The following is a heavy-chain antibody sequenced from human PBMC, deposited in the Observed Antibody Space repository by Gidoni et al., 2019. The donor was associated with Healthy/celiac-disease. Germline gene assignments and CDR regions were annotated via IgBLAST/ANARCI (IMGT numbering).Heavy chain of an antibody. CDR1: GGTFSGYY. CDR3: ARGLGIAVAGTDWFDP. CDR2: INHSGST. V-gene: IGHV4-34*01. J-gene: IGHJ5*02. Sequence: QVQLQQWGAGLLKPSATLSLTCAVYGGTFSGYYWSWIRQPPGKGLEWIGEINHSGSTNYNPSLKSRVTISVDTSKNQFSLKLSSVTAADTAVYYCARGLGIAVAGTDWFDPWGQGTLVTVSS. D-gene: IGHD6-19*01.